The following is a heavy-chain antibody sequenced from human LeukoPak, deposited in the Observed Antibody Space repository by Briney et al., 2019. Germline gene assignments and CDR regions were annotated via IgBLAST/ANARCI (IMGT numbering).Heavy chain of an antibody. CDR3: AGSTYDNWFDP. V-gene: IGHV4-39*01. CDR2: IYHSGST. CDR1: GGSISSSSYY. Sequence: SETLSLTCTVSGGSISSSSYYCGWIRQPPGKGLEWIGSIYHSGSTYYNPSLKSRVTLSVETSKNQFPLKLSSVTAADTAVYYCAGSTYDNWFDPWGQGTLVTVSS. J-gene: IGHJ5*02. D-gene: IGHD2-8*01.